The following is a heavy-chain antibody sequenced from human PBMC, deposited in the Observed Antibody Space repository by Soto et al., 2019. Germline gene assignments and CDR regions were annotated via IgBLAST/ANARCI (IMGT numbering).Heavy chain of an antibody. CDR3: ARDVGYCSGGSCYTYYYYYMDV. J-gene: IGHJ6*03. D-gene: IGHD2-15*01. CDR2: IIPILGIA. V-gene: IGHV1-69*08. Sequence: QVQLVQSGAEVKKPGSSVKVSCKASGGTFSSYTISWVRQAPGQGLEWMGRIIPILGIANYAQKFQGRVTITADKSTSTAYMELSSLRSEDTAVYYCARDVGYCSGGSCYTYYYYYMDVWGKGTTVTVSS. CDR1: GGTFSSYT.